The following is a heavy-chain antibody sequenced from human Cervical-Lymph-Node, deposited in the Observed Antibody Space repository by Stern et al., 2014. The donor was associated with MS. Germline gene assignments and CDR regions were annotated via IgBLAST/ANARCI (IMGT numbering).Heavy chain of an antibody. Sequence: QVQLGQSGAEVKKPGSSVKVSCKASGDNFNIYDISWIRQAPGQGLEWMGGIIPALTTATYAEKFQDRASITADRSTTTGYPELRSLRSEDTAVYYCARDPQYFERSDYRKGGQGTLVTVSS. V-gene: IGHV1-69*01. J-gene: IGHJ4*02. CDR1: GDNFNIYD. CDR2: IIPALTTA. D-gene: IGHD3-16*02. CDR3: ARDPQYFERSDYRK.